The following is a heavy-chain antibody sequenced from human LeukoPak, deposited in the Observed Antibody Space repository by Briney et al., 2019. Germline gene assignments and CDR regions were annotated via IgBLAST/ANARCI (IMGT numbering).Heavy chain of an antibody. V-gene: IGHV4-34*01. Sequence: SETLSLTCAVYGGSFSGYYWSWIRQPPGKGLEWIGEINHSGSTNYNPSLKSRVTISVDTSKNQFSLKLSSVTAADTAVYYCARKDIVVVPAAVYNWFDPGAREPWSPSPQ. D-gene: IGHD2-2*01. J-gene: IGHJ5*02. CDR2: INHSGST. CDR1: GGSFSGYY. CDR3: ARKDIVVVPAAVYNWFDP.